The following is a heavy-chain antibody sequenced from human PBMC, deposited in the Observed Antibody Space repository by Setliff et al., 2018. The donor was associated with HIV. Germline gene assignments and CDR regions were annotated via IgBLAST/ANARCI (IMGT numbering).Heavy chain of an antibody. CDR2: IRYDGSKS. J-gene: IGHJ3*02. CDR3: ARAKVAGGDAFDI. Sequence: GGSLRLSCAASGFTFSRYGMHWVRQAPGKGLESVAFIRYDGSKSFYADSVKGRFTISRDNSKNTLYLQMGSRRAEDMAVYYCARAKVAGGDAFDIWGQGTMVT. CDR1: GFTFSRYG. D-gene: IGHD2-15*01. V-gene: IGHV3-30*02.